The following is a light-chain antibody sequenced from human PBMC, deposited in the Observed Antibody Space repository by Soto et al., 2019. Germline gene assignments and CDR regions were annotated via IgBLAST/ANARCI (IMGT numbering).Light chain of an antibody. CDR1: QSVSSY. CDR2: DAS. CDR3: QQRSNWPLLT. J-gene: IGKJ4*01. Sequence: IVLTQSPATLSLSPGERGTLSCRASQSVSSYLAWYQQKPGQAPRLLIYDASIRATGIPARFSGSGSGTDFTLTITSLEPEDITVYYCQQRSNWPLLTFGGGTKVEI. V-gene: IGKV3-11*01.